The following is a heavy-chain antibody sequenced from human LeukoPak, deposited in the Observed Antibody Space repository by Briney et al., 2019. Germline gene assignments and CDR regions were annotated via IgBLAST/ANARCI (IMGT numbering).Heavy chain of an antibody. CDR2: INPNSGGT. J-gene: IGHJ5*02. CDR1: GYTFTGYY. V-gene: IGHV1-2*02. CDR3: ARGLGKAVAGTNWFDP. Sequence: ASVKVSCKASGYTFTGYYMHWVRQAPGQGLEWMGWINPNSGGTNYAQKFQGRVTMTRDMSISTAYMELSRLRSDDTAVYYCARGLGKAVAGTNWFDPWGQGTLVTVSS. D-gene: IGHD6-19*01.